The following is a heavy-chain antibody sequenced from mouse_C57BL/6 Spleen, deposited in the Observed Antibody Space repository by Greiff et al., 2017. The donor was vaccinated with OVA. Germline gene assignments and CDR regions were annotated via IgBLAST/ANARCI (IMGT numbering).Heavy chain of an antibody. V-gene: IGHV1-15*01. D-gene: IGHD2-4*01. J-gene: IGHJ2*01. CDR2: IDPETGGT. CDR1: GYTFTDYE. Sequence: VKLQESGAELVRPGASVTLSCKASGYTFTDYEMHWVKQTPVHGLEWIGAIDPETGGTAYNQKFKGKAILTADKSSSTAYMELRSLTSEDSAVYYCTRYHYDYPFDYWGQGTTLTVSS. CDR3: TRYHYDYPFDY.